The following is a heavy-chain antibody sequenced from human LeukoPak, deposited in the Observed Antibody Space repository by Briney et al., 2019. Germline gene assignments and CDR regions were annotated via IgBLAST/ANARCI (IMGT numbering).Heavy chain of an antibody. CDR3: AREYNWNPGDFDY. Sequence: ASVKVSCKASGYIFTNYYIHWVRQAPGQGLEWMGIINLSGGTTIYAQNFQGRVTMTRDMSTSTAYMELRSLRSDDTAVYYCAREYNWNPGDFDYWGQGTLVTVSS. J-gene: IGHJ4*02. CDR2: INLSGGTT. V-gene: IGHV1-46*01. D-gene: IGHD1-1*01. CDR1: GYIFTNYY.